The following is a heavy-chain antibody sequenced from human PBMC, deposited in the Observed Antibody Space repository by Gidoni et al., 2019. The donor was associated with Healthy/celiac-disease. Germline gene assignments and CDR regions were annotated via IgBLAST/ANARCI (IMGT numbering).Heavy chain of an antibody. CDR2: ISSNGGST. CDR3: ARGGSYDYIWGSYLSPPPYSDY. Sequence: EVQLVESGGGLVQPGGSLRLSCAASGFIFSSYAMHWVRQAPGKGLEYVSAISSNGGSTYYANSVKGRFTISRDNSKNTLYLQMGSLRAEDMAVYYCARGGSYDYIWGSYLSPPPYSDYWGQGTLVTVSS. V-gene: IGHV3-64*01. CDR1: GFIFSSYA. J-gene: IGHJ4*02. D-gene: IGHD3-16*02.